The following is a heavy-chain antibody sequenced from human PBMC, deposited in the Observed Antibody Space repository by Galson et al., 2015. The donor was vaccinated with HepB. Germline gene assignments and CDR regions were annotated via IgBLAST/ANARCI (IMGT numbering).Heavy chain of an antibody. CDR3: ARDGPLNRIAAAGTPLDY. D-gene: IGHD6-13*01. CDR1: GFTFSSYG. Sequence: SLRLSCAASGFTFSSYGMHWVRQAPGKGLEWVAVIWYDGSNKYYADSVKGRFTISRDNSKNTLYLQMNGLRAEDTAVYYCARDGPLNRIAAAGTPLDYWGQGTLVTVSS. V-gene: IGHV3-33*08. CDR2: IWYDGSNK. J-gene: IGHJ4*02.